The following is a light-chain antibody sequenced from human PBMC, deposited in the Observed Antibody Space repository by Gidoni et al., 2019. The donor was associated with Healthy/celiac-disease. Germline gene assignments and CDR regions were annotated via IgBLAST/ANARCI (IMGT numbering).Light chain of an antibody. Sequence: SSVLTQPPSASVDPGKTARITCGGNNLGSQSVHWYKQQPGPPPVLGVYDDSDRPSGIPGRFSGSNSGNTATLTISRVEAGDEADYYCQVWDSSSDPPVFGGGTKLTVL. CDR1: NLGSQS. V-gene: IGLV3-21*03. CDR3: QVWDSSSDPPV. J-gene: IGLJ3*02. CDR2: DDS.